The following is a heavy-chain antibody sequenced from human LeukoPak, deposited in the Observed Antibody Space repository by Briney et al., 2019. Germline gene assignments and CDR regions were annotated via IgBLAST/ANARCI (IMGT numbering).Heavy chain of an antibody. Sequence: GASVKVSCKASGYTFTGYYMHWVGQAPGQGREWMGWVNPNSGGKNYAQKFQGRVTMTRDTSISTAYMELSRLRSDDTAVYYCARWQWYYDSSGYYGGDYWGQGTLVTVSS. CDR1: GYTFTGYY. CDR3: ARWQWYYDSSGYYGGDY. J-gene: IGHJ4*02. D-gene: IGHD3-22*01. V-gene: IGHV1-2*02. CDR2: VNPNSGGK.